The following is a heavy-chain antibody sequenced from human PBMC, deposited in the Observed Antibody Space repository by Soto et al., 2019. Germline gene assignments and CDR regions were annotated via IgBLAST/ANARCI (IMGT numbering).Heavy chain of an antibody. J-gene: IGHJ4*02. Sequence: EVQLVESGGGLVKPGGSLRLSCAASGFTFDNAWMTWVRQAPGKGLEWVGRIKSKTDGGTTDYASPVKGRFTISRDDSKNMLYLQMNSLKTKDTAMYYCTTDLPWSYGALGYWGQGTLVTVSS. CDR3: TTDLPWSYGALGY. V-gene: IGHV3-15*01. D-gene: IGHD1-26*01. CDR2: IKSKTDGGTT. CDR1: GFTFDNAW.